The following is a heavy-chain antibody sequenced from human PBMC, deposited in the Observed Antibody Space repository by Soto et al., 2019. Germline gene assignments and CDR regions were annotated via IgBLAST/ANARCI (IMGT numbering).Heavy chain of an antibody. J-gene: IGHJ6*02. V-gene: IGHV1-58*01. CDR1: GFTFIGSS. CDR2: IVVGSGST. CDR3: ARGGNIVATPAEGYYYYGMDV. D-gene: IGHD5-12*01. Sequence: GASVKVSCKASGFTFIGSSVQWVRQARGQRLEWIGWIVVGSGSTNYAQKFQERVTITRDMSTSTAYMELRTLRSEDTAVYYCARGGNIVATPAEGYYYYGMDVWGQGTTVTVSS.